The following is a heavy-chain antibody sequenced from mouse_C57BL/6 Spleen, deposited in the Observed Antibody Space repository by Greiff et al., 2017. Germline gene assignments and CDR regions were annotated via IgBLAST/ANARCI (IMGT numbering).Heavy chain of an antibody. D-gene: IGHD4-1*01. Sequence: EVQVVASGGGLVKPGGSLKLSCAASGFTFSDYGMHWVRQAPEKGLEWVAYISSGSSTIYYADTVKGRFTISRDNAKNTLFLQMTSLRSEDTAMYYCARLGRGYYAMDYWGQGTSVTVSS. CDR2: ISSGSSTI. CDR1: GFTFSDYG. CDR3: ARLGRGYYAMDY. V-gene: IGHV5-17*01. J-gene: IGHJ4*01.